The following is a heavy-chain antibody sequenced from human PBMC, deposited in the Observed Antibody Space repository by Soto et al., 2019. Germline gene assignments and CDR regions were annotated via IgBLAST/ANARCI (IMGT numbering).Heavy chain of an antibody. CDR2: IYDSGST. Sequence: PSEPLSLTCSVSGYSVTSSYSWSWIRQPPGKGLEWIGYIYDSGSTNYNPSLKSRVTISVDTSKNHFSLKLSSVTAADTAVYYCARRGSSSWYDYYGMDVWGQGTTVTVSS. CDR3: ARRGSSSWYDYYGMDV. V-gene: IGHV4-61*01. D-gene: IGHD6-13*01. J-gene: IGHJ6*02. CDR1: GYSVTSSYS.